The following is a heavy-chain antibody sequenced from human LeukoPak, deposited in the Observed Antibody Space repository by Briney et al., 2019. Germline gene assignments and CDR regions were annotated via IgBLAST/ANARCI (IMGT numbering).Heavy chain of an antibody. Sequence: SETLSLTCTVSGGSISSGGYYWSWIRQPPGKGLEWIGYIYYSGSTNYNPSLKSRVTISVDTSKNQFSLKLSSVTAADTAVYYCARAHHTYYDFWSGYSDAFDIWGQGTMVTVSS. V-gene: IGHV4-61*08. CDR2: IYYSGST. J-gene: IGHJ3*02. CDR1: GGSISSGGYY. CDR3: ARAHHTYYDFWSGYSDAFDI. D-gene: IGHD3-3*01.